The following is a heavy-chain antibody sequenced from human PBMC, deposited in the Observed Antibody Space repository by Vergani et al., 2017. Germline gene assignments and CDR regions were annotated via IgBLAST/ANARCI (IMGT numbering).Heavy chain of an antibody. CDR1: GFTFSTYA. CDR3: AKRAAAGEVFDY. D-gene: IGHD6-13*01. Sequence: EVQLLESGGGLVQPGGSLRLSCAASGFTFSTYAMTWVRQAPGKGLEGVSTISGSGGSTYYADSVKGRFTISRDNSKNTLYLQMNSLRAEDTAVYYCAKRAAAGEVFDYWGQGTLVTVSS. CDR2: ISGSGGST. J-gene: IGHJ4*02. V-gene: IGHV3-23*01.